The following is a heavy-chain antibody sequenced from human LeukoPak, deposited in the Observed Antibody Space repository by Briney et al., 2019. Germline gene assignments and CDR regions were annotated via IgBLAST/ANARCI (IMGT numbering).Heavy chain of an antibody. CDR2: IHYSGNS. Sequence: PSETLSLTCTVSGGSISSYYWSWIRQPPGKGLDWIGYIHYSGNSNYNPSLKSRVTISVDPSKNQFSLKLSSVTAADTAMYFCARVDGYNYGSFDPWGQGTLVTVSS. CDR3: ARVDGYNYGSFDP. J-gene: IGHJ5*02. D-gene: IGHD3-10*01. V-gene: IGHV4-59*01. CDR1: GGSISSYY.